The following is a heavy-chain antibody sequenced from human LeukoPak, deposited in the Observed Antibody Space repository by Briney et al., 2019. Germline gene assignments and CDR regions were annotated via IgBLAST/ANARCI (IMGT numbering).Heavy chain of an antibody. CDR2: IYYSGSV. CDR3: ARVSVAGMEEDY. CDR1: GGSISSGDYY. V-gene: IGHV4-30-4*01. Sequence: SETLSLTCTVSGGSISSGDYYWSWIRQPPGKGLEWIGYIYYSGSVYYNPSLKSRVTRSVDTSKNQFSLKLSSVTAAYTAVYYCARVSVAGMEEDYWGQGTLVNVSS. D-gene: IGHD6-19*01. J-gene: IGHJ4*02.